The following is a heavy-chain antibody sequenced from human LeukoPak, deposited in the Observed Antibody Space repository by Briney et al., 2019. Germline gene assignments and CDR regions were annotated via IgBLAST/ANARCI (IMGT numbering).Heavy chain of an antibody. J-gene: IGHJ4*02. D-gene: IGHD6-19*01. CDR2: IYYSGST. V-gene: IGHV4-59*01. CDR1: GGSISSYY. CDR3: ARARVAVAGTLIDY. Sequence: KPSETLSLTCTVSGGSISSYYWSWIRQPPGKGLEWIGYIYYSGSTNYNPSLKSRVTISVDTSKNQFSLKLSSVTAADTAVYYCARARVAVAGTLIDYWGQGTLVTVSS.